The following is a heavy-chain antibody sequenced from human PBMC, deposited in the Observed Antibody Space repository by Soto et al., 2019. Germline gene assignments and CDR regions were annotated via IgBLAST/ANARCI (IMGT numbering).Heavy chain of an antibody. V-gene: IGHV4-39*01. CDR1: GGSISSRNYY. CDR2: IYYSGST. J-gene: IGHJ4*02. CDR3: ARHTGYYYDSRGYPRVFDY. Sequence: SETLSLTCTVSGGSISSRNYYGGWIRQPPGRGLEWIGSIYYSGSTYYNPSLKSRVTISVDTSKNRFSLKLSSVTAADTAVYYCARHTGYYYDSRGYPRVFDYWGQGTLVTVSS. D-gene: IGHD3-22*01.